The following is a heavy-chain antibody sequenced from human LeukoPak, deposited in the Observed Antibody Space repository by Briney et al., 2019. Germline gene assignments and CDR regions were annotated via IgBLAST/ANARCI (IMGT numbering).Heavy chain of an antibody. Sequence: SEPLSLTCTVSGGSISSGGYYWSWIRQHPGKGLEWIGYIYYSGSTYYNPSLKSRVTISVDTSKNQFSLKLSSVTAADTAVYYCARGASGHDAFDIWGQGTMVTVSS. D-gene: IGHD2-15*01. CDR1: GGSISSGGYY. CDR3: ARGASGHDAFDI. J-gene: IGHJ3*02. CDR2: IYYSGST. V-gene: IGHV4-31*03.